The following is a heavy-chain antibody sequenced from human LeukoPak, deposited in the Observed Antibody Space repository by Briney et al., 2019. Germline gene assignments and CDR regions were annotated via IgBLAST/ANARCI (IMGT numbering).Heavy chain of an antibody. V-gene: IGHV4-30-2*01. CDR2: IYHSGST. CDR3: ARTNGLRSSLYYYYMDV. J-gene: IGHJ6*03. CDR1: GGSISSGGYY. D-gene: IGHD2-21*01. Sequence: SETLSLTCTVSGGSISSGGYYWSWIRQPPGKGLEWIGYIYHSGSTYYNPSLKSRVTISVDRSKNQFSLKLSSVTAADTAVYYCARTNGLRSSLYYYYMDVWGKGTTVTVSS.